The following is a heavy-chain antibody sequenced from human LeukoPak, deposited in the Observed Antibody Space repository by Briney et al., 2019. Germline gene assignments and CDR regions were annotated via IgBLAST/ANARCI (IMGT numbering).Heavy chain of an antibody. CDR2: MSGSGGST. CDR1: GFTFSSYA. V-gene: IGHV3-23*01. D-gene: IGHD6-13*01. CDR3: SKNRGTAARHYFDY. J-gene: IGHJ4*02. Sequence: GGSLTLSCAASGFTFSSYAMSWVRQAQGKGLEWVSAMSGSGGSTYYEDPVKGRLTISRDNSKNTLYLQMNSSEAADTAVYYCSKNRGTAARHYFDYWGQGTLVTVSS.